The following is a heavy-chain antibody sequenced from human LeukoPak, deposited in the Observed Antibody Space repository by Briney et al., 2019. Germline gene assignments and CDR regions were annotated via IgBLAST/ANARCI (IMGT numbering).Heavy chain of an antibody. Sequence: GGSLRLSCAASGFNFNIYNMNWVRQAPGKGLEWVSSISTSSSYIYYADSVKGRFTISGDDAKNSLYLLMNSLRAEDTAVYYCARDDSSSKFDYWGQGTLVTVSS. D-gene: IGHD6-6*01. CDR3: ARDDSSSKFDY. CDR2: ISTSSSYI. J-gene: IGHJ4*02. V-gene: IGHV3-21*01. CDR1: GFNFNIYN.